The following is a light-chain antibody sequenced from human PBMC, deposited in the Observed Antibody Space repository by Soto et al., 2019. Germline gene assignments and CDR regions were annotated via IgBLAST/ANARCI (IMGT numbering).Light chain of an antibody. V-gene: IGLV1-44*01. Sequence: QSVLTQPPSVSGAPGQRVTISCTGSSSNIGANYDVHWYQQLPGAAPSLLIYSDDQRPSGFPDRFSGSKSGTSASLAISGLQSEDEADYFCAVWDETLIEVFGTGTKVTVL. CDR1: SSNIGANYD. CDR2: SDD. CDR3: AVWDETLIEV. J-gene: IGLJ1*01.